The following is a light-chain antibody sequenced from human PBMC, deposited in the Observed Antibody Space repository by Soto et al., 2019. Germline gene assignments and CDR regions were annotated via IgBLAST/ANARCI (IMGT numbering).Light chain of an antibody. CDR2: KAS. V-gene: IGKV1-5*03. Sequence: DIQMTQSPSTLSASVGDRVTITCRASQSVSSWLAWYQKKPGKAPKLLIYKASSSESGVPSRFSGSGSGTEFTLTISSLQPDDFATYFCQQYHTYSTFGQGTKVDIK. CDR3: QQYHTYST. J-gene: IGKJ1*01. CDR1: QSVSSW.